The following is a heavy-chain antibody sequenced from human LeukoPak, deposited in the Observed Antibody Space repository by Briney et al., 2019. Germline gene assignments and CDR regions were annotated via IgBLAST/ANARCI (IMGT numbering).Heavy chain of an antibody. CDR1: GGSISSGGYS. V-gene: IGHV4-30-2*01. CDR2: IYHSGST. J-gene: IGHJ6*02. Sequence: SETLSLTCAVSGGSISSGGYSWSWIRQPPGTGLEWLGYIYHSGSTYYNPSLKSRVTISVDRSKNQFSLKLSSVTAADTAVYYCARGYYGSGSPKGGESYYYYGMDVWGQGTTVTVSS. CDR3: ARGYYGSGSPKGGESYYYYGMDV. D-gene: IGHD3-10*01.